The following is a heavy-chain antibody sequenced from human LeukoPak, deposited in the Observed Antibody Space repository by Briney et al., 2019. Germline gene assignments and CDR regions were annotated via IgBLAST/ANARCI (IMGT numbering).Heavy chain of an antibody. CDR3: ARDGPINWGYFDY. D-gene: IGHD7-27*01. CDR2: ISGSGTGT. CDR1: GFTFSHYA. V-gene: IGHV3-23*01. J-gene: IGHJ4*02. Sequence: GGSLRLSCAASGFTFSHYAMGWVRQAPGKGLEWVSAISGSGTGTYYADSVKGRFTFSRDNSKNTLYLQMNGLRAEDTALYYCARDGPINWGYFDYWGQGTLVTVSS.